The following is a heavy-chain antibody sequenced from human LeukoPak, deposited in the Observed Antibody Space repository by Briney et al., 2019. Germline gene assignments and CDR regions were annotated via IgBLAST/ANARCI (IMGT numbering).Heavy chain of an antibody. CDR3: ARWNFDY. CDR1: GFSLSSYG. CDR2: IWYDGSNK. J-gene: IGHJ4*02. Sequence: PGGSLRLPCAASGFSLSSYGMHWVRQAPGKGLEWVATIWYDGSNKYYADSVKGRFTISRDNSKNTLYLQMNSLRAEDTAVYYCARWNFDYWGQGTLDTVSS. V-gene: IGHV3-33*01.